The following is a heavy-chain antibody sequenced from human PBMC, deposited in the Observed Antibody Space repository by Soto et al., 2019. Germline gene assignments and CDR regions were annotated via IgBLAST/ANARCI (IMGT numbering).Heavy chain of an antibody. CDR1: GNTFTNFG. CDR3: ARVIPGAEAWFDP. D-gene: IGHD2-2*01. J-gene: IGHJ5*02. V-gene: IGHV1-18*01. CDR2: ISAYTDEP. Sequence: QGQLVQSGAEVKKPGASVKVSCTASGNTFTNFGVTWVRQAPGQGLEWMGWISAYTDEPNYAQKFQGRVTMTIDTSTSTAYYDLRSLTSDDTAVYYCARVIPGAEAWFDPWGQGTLVTVSS.